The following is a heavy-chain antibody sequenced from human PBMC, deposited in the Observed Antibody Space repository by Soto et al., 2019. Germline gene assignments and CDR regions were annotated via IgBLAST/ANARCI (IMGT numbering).Heavy chain of an antibody. CDR2: INPNSGGT. V-gene: IGHV1-2*04. CDR1: GYTFTGYY. J-gene: IGHJ4*02. D-gene: IGHD3-22*01. Sequence: ASVKVSCKASGYTFTGYYMHWVRQAPGQGLEWMGWINPNSGGTNYAQKFQGWVTLSVDTSTNQCSLTLSSLTAADTAVYYCALRSMAVVPEYWGQGTLVTVSS. CDR3: ALRSMAVVPEY.